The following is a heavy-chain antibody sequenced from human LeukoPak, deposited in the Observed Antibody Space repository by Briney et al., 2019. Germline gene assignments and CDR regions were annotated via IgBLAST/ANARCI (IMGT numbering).Heavy chain of an antibody. V-gene: IGHV1-24*01. Sequence: GASVKVSCKVSGYTLTELSMHRVRQAPGEGVEWMGGFDPEDGETIYEQKFQGRVNMTEDTSTDTAYMDLSSLRSEDTAVYYCATGSGWFVLPFDYWGQGTLVTVSS. CDR2: FDPEDGET. CDR3: ATGSGWFVLPFDY. J-gene: IGHJ4*02. CDR1: GYTLTELS. D-gene: IGHD6-19*01.